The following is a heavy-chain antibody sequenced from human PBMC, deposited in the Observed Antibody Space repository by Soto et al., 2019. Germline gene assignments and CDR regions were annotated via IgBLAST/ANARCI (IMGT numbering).Heavy chain of an antibody. CDR3: ARTSGYAFGY. CDR1: GFTFSSYA. Sequence: EVPLVESGGGLVQPGGSLRLSCAASGFTFSSYAMHWVRQAPGKGLEYVSVISSNGGSTYYANSVKGRFTISRDNSKNTLYLQMGSLRAEDMAVYYCARTSGYAFGYWGRGTLVTVSS. V-gene: IGHV3-64*01. D-gene: IGHD5-12*01. CDR2: ISSNGGST. J-gene: IGHJ4*02.